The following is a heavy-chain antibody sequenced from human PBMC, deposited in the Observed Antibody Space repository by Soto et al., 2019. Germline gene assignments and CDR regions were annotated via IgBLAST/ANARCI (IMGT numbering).Heavy chain of an antibody. CDR2: IYPGDSDT. D-gene: IGHD2-15*01. V-gene: IGHV5-51*01. CDR1: GYSFTSYW. CDR3: ARGIVVGVAANPFQWFDP. J-gene: IGHJ5*02. Sequence: GESVKISCNGSGYSFTSYWIGWVRQMPGKGLEWMGIIYPGDSDTRYSPSFQGQVTISADKSISTAYLQWSSLKASDTAMYYCARGIVVGVAANPFQWFDPWGQGNLVTVSS.